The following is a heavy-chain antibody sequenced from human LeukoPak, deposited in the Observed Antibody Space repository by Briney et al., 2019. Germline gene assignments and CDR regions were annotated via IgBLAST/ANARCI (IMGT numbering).Heavy chain of an antibody. CDR1: GFTFSSYG. Sequence: GGSLRLSCAASGFTFSSYGMHWVRQAPGKGLEWVAVISYDGSNKYYADSVKGRFTISRDNSKNTLYLQMNSLRAEDTAVYYCARDNKGCYPNWFDPWGQGTLVTVSS. J-gene: IGHJ5*02. CDR3: ARDNKGCYPNWFDP. CDR2: ISYDGSNK. V-gene: IGHV3-30*03. D-gene: IGHD2/OR15-2a*01.